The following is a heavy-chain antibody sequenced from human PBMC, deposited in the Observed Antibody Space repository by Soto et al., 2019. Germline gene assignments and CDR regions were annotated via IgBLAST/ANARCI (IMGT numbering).Heavy chain of an antibody. Sequence: ASVKVSCKASGGTLSSYASSWVRQAAGQGREWMGGIIPIFGTANYAQKFQGRVTITADESTSTAYMELRSLRSEDTAVYYCGSTDANTAMATGSFYYWRQGTLVPISS. J-gene: IGHJ4*02. V-gene: IGHV1-69*13. CDR3: GSTDANTAMATGSFYY. CDR1: GGTLSSYA. CDR2: IIPIFGTA. D-gene: IGHD5-18*01.